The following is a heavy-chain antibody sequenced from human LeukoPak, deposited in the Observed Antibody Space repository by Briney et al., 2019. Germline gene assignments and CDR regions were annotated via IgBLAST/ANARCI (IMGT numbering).Heavy chain of an antibody. Sequence: GGSLRLSCAASGFTLSSYAMHWVRQAPGKGLEWVAAISYDGSNKYYADSVKDRFTISRDKSKNPLYLQMNSVRAEDTAMYYCARDRENSAILTGPDYWGQGTQVTVS. V-gene: IGHV3-30-3*01. CDR1: GFTLSSYA. D-gene: IGHD3-9*01. CDR3: ARDRENSAILTGPDY. J-gene: IGHJ4*02. CDR2: ISYDGSNK.